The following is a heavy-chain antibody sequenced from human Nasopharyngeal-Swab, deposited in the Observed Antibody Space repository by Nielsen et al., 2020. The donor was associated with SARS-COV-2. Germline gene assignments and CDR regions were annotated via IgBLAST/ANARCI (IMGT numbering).Heavy chain of an antibody. J-gene: IGHJ5*02. CDR2: IIPIFGTA. D-gene: IGHD5-12*01. Sequence: VQVSCKASGGTFRSYAISWVRQAPGQGLAWMGGIIPIFGTANYAQKFQGRVTITADESTSTAYMELSSLRSEDTAVYYCPAGSGYEIGWFDPWGQGTLVTVSS. CDR1: GGTFRSYA. V-gene: IGHV1-69*13. CDR3: PAGSGYEIGWFDP.